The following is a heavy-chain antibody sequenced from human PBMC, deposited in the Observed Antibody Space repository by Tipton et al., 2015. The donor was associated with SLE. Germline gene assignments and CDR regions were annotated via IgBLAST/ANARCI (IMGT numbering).Heavy chain of an antibody. CDR2: MYSSGST. CDR1: GGSISSYY. Sequence: LRLSCTVSGGSISSYYWSWIRQPAGKGLEWIGRMYSSGSTNYNPSLKSRVTISLDTSKNQFSQKLSAVTAADTAMYYCARHAADATYYFDYWGQGTLVTVSS. J-gene: IGHJ4*02. D-gene: IGHD6-13*01. V-gene: IGHV4-4*07. CDR3: ARHAADATYYFDY.